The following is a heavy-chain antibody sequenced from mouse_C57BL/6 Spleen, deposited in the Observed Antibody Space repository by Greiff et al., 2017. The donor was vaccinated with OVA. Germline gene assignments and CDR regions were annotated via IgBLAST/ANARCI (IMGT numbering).Heavy chain of an antibody. CDR1: GFPLTSYG. CDR3: AKETGTSAMDY. D-gene: IGHD4-1*01. J-gene: IGHJ4*01. CDR2: IWSGGST. Sequence: VQLQQSGPGLVQPSQSLSITCTASGFPLTSYGVHWVRQSPGKGLEWLGVIWSGGSTAYNAAIMSSLGLTTDNSKSHAFFIQNSLRTDDTAVYYCAKETGTSAMDYWGQGTSVTVSS. V-gene: IGHV2-5*01.